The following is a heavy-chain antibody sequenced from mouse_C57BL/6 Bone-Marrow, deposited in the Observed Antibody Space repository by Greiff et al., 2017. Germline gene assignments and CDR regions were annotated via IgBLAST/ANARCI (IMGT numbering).Heavy chain of an antibody. Sequence: QVQLQQSGAELAKPGASVKLSCKASGYTFPSYWMHWVKQRPGQGLEWIGYIYPSSGYTKFNQKFKDKATLTADKSSSTVYMQLSSLTYEDSAVYYCARYYGSSYPAWFAYWGQGTLVTVSA. D-gene: IGHD1-1*01. J-gene: IGHJ3*01. CDR2: IYPSSGYT. V-gene: IGHV1-7*01. CDR3: ARYYGSSYPAWFAY. CDR1: GYTFPSYW.